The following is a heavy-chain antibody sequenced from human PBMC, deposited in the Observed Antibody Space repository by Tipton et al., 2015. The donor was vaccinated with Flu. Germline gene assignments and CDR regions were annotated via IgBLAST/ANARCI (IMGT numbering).Heavy chain of an antibody. CDR3: ARDSAAHYGMDV. Sequence: TLSLTCTVSGGSMSSFYWSWIRKPAGKGLEWMGRMYAGGNTKYNPSLKSRVTISVDTSKNQFSLKLSSVTAADTAVYYCARDSAAHYGMDVWGQGTTVTVSS. J-gene: IGHJ6*02. D-gene: IGHD6-13*01. CDR2: MYAGGNT. V-gene: IGHV4-4*07. CDR1: GGSMSSFY.